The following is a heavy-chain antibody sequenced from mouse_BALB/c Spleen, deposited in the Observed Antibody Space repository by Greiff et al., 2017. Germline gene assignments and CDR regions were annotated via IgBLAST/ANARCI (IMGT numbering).Heavy chain of an antibody. CDR2: ISSGGST. CDR1: GFTFSSYA. V-gene: IGHV5-6-5*01. J-gene: IGHJ3*01. Sequence: EVKLVESGGGLVKPGGSLKLSCAASGFTFSSYAMSWVRQTPEKRLEWVASISSGGSTYYPDSVKGRFTISRDNARNILYLQMSSLRSEDTAMYYCARDGYGSSYSFAYWGQGTLVTVSA. CDR3: ARDGYGSSYSFAY. D-gene: IGHD1-1*01.